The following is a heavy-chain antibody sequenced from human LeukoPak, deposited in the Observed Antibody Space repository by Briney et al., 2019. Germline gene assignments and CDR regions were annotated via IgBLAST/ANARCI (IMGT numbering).Heavy chain of an antibody. J-gene: IGHJ3*02. CDR3: ARAPATVTPSFDI. CDR2: IIPIFGTA. D-gene: IGHD4-17*01. Sequence: GASMKVSCKASGGTFSSYAISWVRQAPGQGLEWMGGIIPIFGTANYAQKFQGRVTITTGESTSTAYMELSSLRSEDTAVYYCARAPATVTPSFDIWGQGTMVTVSS. V-gene: IGHV1-69*05. CDR1: GGTFSSYA.